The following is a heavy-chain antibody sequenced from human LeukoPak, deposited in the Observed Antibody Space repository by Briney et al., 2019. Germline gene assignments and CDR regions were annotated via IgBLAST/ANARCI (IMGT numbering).Heavy chain of an antibody. CDR3: ARSPPPITIFGVVINPYYFDY. D-gene: IGHD3-3*01. CDR1: GYSISSGYY. J-gene: IGHJ4*02. Sequence: SETLSLTCTVSGYSISSGYYWGWIRQPPGKGLEWIGSIYHSGSTYYNPSLKSRVTISVDTSKNQFSLKLSSVTAADTAVYYCARSPPPITIFGVVINPYYFDYWGQGTLVTVSS. V-gene: IGHV4-38-2*02. CDR2: IYHSGST.